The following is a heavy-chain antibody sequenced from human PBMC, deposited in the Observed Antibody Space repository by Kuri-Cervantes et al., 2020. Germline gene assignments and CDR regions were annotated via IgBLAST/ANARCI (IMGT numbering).Heavy chain of an antibody. Sequence: GSLRLSCAVYGGSFSGYYWSWIRQPPGKGLEWIGEINHSGSTNYNPSLKGRVTISVDTSKNQFSLKLSSVTAADTAVYYCARAPGYSGYDPRRGGYWGQGTLVTVSS. CDR1: GGSFSGYY. D-gene: IGHD5-12*01. CDR3: ARAPGYSGYDPRRGGY. V-gene: IGHV4-34*01. CDR2: INHSGST. J-gene: IGHJ4*02.